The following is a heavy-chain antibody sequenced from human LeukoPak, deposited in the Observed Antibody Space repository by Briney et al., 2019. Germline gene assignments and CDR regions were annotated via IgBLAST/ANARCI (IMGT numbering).Heavy chain of an antibody. CDR2: IYLDGSRA. CDR1: GFTFSSYA. J-gene: IGHJ5*02. D-gene: IGHD3-22*01. CDR3: ARDLGQYYDTSDNWFDP. V-gene: IGHV3-7*01. Sequence: PGGSLRLSCAASGFTFSSYAMSWVRQAPGKGLEWVANIYLDGSRAYYVDSVKGRFTISRDNAKNSLYLQMNSLRAEDTAVYYCARDLGQYYDTSDNWFDPWGQGTLVTVSS.